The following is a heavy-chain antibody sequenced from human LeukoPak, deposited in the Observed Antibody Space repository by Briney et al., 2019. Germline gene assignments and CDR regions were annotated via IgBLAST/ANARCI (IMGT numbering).Heavy chain of an antibody. J-gene: IGHJ4*02. D-gene: IGHD2-15*01. Sequence: PGGSLRLSCAASGFTFDDYGMSWVRQAPGKGLEWVSAISGSGGSTYYADSVKGRFTISRDNSKNTLYLQMNSLRAEDTAVYYCAKAGRAASDYWGQGTLVTVSS. CDR3: AKAGRAASDY. CDR1: GFTFDDYG. V-gene: IGHV3-23*01. CDR2: ISGSGGST.